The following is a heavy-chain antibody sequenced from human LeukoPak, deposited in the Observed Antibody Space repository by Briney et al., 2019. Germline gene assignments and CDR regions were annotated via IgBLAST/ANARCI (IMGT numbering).Heavy chain of an antibody. Sequence: ASVKVSCKASGYTFTGYYLHWVRQAPGQGLEWMGWINANTGGTNYAQKFQGKFTMTRDTSITTVYMELSRLAFDDTAVYFRARIGYSSTFDYWGQGTLVTVSS. D-gene: IGHD6-13*01. CDR1: GYTFTGYY. V-gene: IGHV1-2*02. CDR2: INANTGGT. J-gene: IGHJ4*02. CDR3: ARIGYSSTFDY.